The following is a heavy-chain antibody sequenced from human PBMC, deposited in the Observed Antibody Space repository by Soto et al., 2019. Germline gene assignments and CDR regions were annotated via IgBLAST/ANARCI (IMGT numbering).Heavy chain of an antibody. Sequence: SVKVSCKAAGGTFSSYAISWVRQAPGQGLEWMGGIIPIFGTANYAEKFQGRVTITADESTSTAYMELSSLRSEDTAVYYCARGSGYYDFWSGTKYAGRDVWGQGTTVTLSS. J-gene: IGHJ6*02. CDR1: GGTFSSYA. CDR2: IIPIFGTA. V-gene: IGHV1-69*13. D-gene: IGHD3-3*01. CDR3: ARGSGYYDFWSGTKYAGRDV.